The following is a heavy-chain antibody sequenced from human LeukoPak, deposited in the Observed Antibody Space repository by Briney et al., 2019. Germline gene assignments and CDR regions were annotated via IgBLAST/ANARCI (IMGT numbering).Heavy chain of an antibody. J-gene: IGHJ4*02. CDR1: GFSISNYW. CDR3: ARDHVVASGAVAY. CDR2: IDSGGSA. Sequence: PGGSLRLSCAVDGFSISNYWMSWFRQAPGKGLEWLSVIDSGGSALYANSVRGRFTISRDSSKNTLHLQMDSLTIEDSALYYCARDHVVASGAVAYWGQGTLVTVSS. V-gene: IGHV3-53*01. D-gene: IGHD2-15*01.